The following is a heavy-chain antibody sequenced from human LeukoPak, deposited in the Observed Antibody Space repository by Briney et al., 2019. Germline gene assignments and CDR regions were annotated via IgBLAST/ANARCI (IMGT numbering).Heavy chain of an antibody. CDR3: ASLGYSSGWLDS. Sequence: PSETLSLTCNVSGGSFSDNYWNWIRHLPGKGLEWIGYVYHNGHSDYNPSLKSRVTISVDTSTNQFSLKMISVTAADTAVYYCASLGYSSGWLDSWGHGSLAIVSS. J-gene: IGHJ5*01. CDR2: VYHNGHS. V-gene: IGHV4-59*01. CDR1: GGSFSDNY. D-gene: IGHD2-15*01.